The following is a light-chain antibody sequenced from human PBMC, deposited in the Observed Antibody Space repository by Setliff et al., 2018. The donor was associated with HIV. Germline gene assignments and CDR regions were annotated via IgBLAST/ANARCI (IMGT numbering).Light chain of an antibody. Sequence: QSALTQPASVSGSPGQSIAIAFTGASGDISDYVSWYQLHPGKAPKLMIYDVSYRPSGVSSRFSGSRSGNTASLTISGLQPEDEADYFCCSYSGDSVWVFGAGTQLTVL. CDR1: SGDISDY. CDR3: CSYSGDSVWV. CDR2: DVS. J-gene: IGLJ3*02. V-gene: IGLV2-14*03.